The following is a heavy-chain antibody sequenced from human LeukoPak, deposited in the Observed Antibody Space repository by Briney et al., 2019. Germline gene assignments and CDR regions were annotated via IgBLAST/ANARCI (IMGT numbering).Heavy chain of an antibody. CDR2: ITSSGTSM. CDR1: GFTFTTYS. Sequence: PGGSLRLSCAASGFTFTTYSMNWVRQAPGKGLEWVSSITSSGTSMYYADSVKGRFTISRDNAKNSLYLQMISLRAEDTAVYYCARTYYDILPVYTPYFDYWGQGPLVTVSS. J-gene: IGHJ4*02. D-gene: IGHD3-9*01. V-gene: IGHV3-21*01. CDR3: ARTYYDILPVYTPYFDY.